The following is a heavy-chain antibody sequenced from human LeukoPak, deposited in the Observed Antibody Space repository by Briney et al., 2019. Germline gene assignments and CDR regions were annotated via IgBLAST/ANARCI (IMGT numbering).Heavy chain of an antibody. CDR1: GFTFSSYG. Sequence: PGGSLRLSCAASGFTFSSYGMRWVRQAPGKGLEWVSAISGSGGSTYYADSVKGRFTISRDNSKNTLYLQMHSLRAEDTAVYYCAKTLPGSLSSSTVVTPFDYWGQGTLVTVSS. CDR3: AKTLPGSLSSSTVVTPFDY. D-gene: IGHD4-23*01. V-gene: IGHV3-23*01. CDR2: ISGSGGST. J-gene: IGHJ4*02.